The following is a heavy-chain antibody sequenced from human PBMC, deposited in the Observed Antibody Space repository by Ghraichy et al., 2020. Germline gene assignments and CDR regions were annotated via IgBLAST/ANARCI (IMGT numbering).Heavy chain of an antibody. J-gene: IGHJ4*02. D-gene: IGHD3/OR15-3a*01. CDR2: ISGSGGST. CDR3: AKDDRSEDWTDYFDY. Sequence: GGSLRLSCAASGFTFSSYAMSWVRQAPGKGLEWVSAISGSGGSTYYADSVKGRFTISRDNSKNTLYLQMNSLRAEDTAVYYCAKDDRSEDWTDYFDYWGQGTLVTVSS. V-gene: IGHV3-23*01. CDR1: GFTFSSYA.